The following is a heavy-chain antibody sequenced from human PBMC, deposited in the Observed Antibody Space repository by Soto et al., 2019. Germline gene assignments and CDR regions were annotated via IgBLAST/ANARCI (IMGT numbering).Heavy chain of an antibody. CDR2: TYHIGSP. CDR3: ARHIITGRLEIDVPHNWFDP. Sequence: PSETLSLTCTVSGGSISSSSYYWGWIRQPPGKGLEWIGSTYHIGSPYYNPSLQSRVTISVDTSKNQFYVQLTSVSAADTAVYFCARHIITGRLEIDVPHNWFDPWGPGTLVTVSS. V-gene: IGHV4-39*01. CDR1: GGSISSSSYY. D-gene: IGHD3-10*01. J-gene: IGHJ5*02.